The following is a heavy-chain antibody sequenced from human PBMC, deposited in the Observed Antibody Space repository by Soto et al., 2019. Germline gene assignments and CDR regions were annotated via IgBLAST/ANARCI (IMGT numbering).Heavy chain of an antibody. D-gene: IGHD2-15*01. V-gene: IGHV2-5*02. CDR1: GFSLSTSGVG. Sequence: QITLKESGPTLVKPTQTLTLTCTFSGFSLSTSGVGVGWIRQPPGKALEWLALIYWDDDKRYSPSLKSRLTITKDTSKSQVVLTMTNMDPVDTATYYCALLPPGRSWFDPWGQGTLVTVSS. CDR3: ALLPPGRSWFDP. J-gene: IGHJ5*02. CDR2: IYWDDDK.